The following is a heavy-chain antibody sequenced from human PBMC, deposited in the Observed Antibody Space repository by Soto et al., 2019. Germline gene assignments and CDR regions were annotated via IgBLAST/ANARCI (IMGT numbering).Heavy chain of an antibody. D-gene: IGHD3-10*01. CDR3: ARMVRGSNIDYYHYMDV. J-gene: IGHJ6*03. CDR1: GYTFTSHG. CDR2: ISAYNGDT. Sequence: QVQLVQSGAEVKKPGASVKVSCKASGYTFTSHGISWVRQAPGQGLEWMGWISAYNGDTNYAQKLQGRVTVTTDTSQSTAYMELRSLRSEDTAVYYCARMVRGSNIDYYHYMDVWGKGTTVTVSS. V-gene: IGHV1-18*01.